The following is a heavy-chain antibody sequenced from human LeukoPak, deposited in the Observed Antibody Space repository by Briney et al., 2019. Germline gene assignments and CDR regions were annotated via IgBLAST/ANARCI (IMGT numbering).Heavy chain of an antibody. CDR2: ISGDGTAR. CDR1: GFTSSSYW. V-gene: IGHV3-74*01. J-gene: IGHJ5*02. D-gene: IGHD3-10*01. CDR3: VRGRGSYGWFDP. Sequence: GGSLRLSCAASGFTSSSYWMHWVRQVPGKGLVWVSRISGDGTARNYADSVKGRFTISRDDAKNTVDLQMNSLRGEDTAVYYCVRGRGSYGWFDPWSQGTLVTVSS.